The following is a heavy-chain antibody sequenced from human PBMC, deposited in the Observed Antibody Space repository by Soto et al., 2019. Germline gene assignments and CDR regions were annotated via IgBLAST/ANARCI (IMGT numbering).Heavy chain of an antibody. D-gene: IGHD2-15*01. CDR2: INHSGST. CDR1: GGSFSGYY. J-gene: IGHJ4*02. Sequence: SETLSLTCAVYGGSFSGYYWSWIRQPPGKGLEWIGEINHSGSTNYNPSLKSRVTISVDTSKNQFSLKLSSVTAADTAVYYCARCHTRDYSIDFWGQGTLVTVYS. V-gene: IGHV4-34*01. CDR3: ARCHTRDYSIDF.